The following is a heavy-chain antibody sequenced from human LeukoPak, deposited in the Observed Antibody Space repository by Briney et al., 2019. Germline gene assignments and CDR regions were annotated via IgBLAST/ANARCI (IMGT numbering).Heavy chain of an antibody. D-gene: IGHD3-16*01. J-gene: IGHJ4*02. CDR2: ISYDGSNK. CDR1: GFSFNNYA. CDR3: TKDLGPGYFDY. V-gene: IGHV3-30*18. Sequence: GGSLTLSCAASGFSFNNYAMHWVRQAPGKGLEWVAVISYDGSNKYYADSVKGRFTISRDNSKNTLYLQMNSLRAEDTAVYYCTKDLGPGYFDYWGQGTLVTVSS.